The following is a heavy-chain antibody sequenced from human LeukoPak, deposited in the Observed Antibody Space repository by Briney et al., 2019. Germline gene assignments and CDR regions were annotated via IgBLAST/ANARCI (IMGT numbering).Heavy chain of an antibody. CDR3: AREPGPLDY. J-gene: IGHJ4*02. V-gene: IGHV3-7*04. CDR1: GFTFSNYW. Sequence: GGSLRLSCAASGFTFSNYWMTWVRQAPGKGLEWVDNIKQNGNEKYYVDSVKGRFTISRDNAKNSLYLQMNSLRAEDTAVYYCAREPGPLDYWGQGTLVIVSS. CDR2: IKQNGNEK.